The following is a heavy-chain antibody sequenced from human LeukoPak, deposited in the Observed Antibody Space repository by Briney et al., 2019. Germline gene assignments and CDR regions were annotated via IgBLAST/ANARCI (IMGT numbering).Heavy chain of an antibody. V-gene: IGHV4-34*01. CDR3: ARGPTISETGYFDY. J-gene: IGHJ4*03. D-gene: IGHD1-1*01. CDR1: GGSFSTYY. Sequence: SETLSLTCAVYGGSFSTYYWSWIRQSPGKGLERIAEINHRGDTNYNPSVKSRVTISVDTSKNQFSLKVRSLTAADTAVYYCARGPTISETGYFDYWGQGTLVTVSS. CDR2: INHRGDT.